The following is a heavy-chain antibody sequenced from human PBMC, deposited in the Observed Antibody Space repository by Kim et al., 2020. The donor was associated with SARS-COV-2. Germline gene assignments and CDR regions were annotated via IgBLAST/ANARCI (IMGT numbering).Heavy chain of an antibody. V-gene: IGHV4-59*01. J-gene: IGHJ6*02. D-gene: IGHD3-22*01. CDR3: ARVYYDSSGYYYYYGMDV. Sequence: KSRVTISVDTSKNQFSLKLSSVTAADTAVYYCARVYYDSSGYYYYYGMDVWGQGTTVTVSS.